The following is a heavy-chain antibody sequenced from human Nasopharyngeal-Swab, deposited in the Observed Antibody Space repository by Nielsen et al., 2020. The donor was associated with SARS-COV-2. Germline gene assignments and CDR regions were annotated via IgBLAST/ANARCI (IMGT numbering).Heavy chain of an antibody. CDR2: IWYDGSNK. Sequence: WIRQPPGKGLEWVGLIWYDGSNKYYADSVKGRFTISRDSSKNTLYLQMNSLRAEDTAVYYCARDLGENSSIDYWGQGTLVTV. D-gene: IGHD3-16*01. CDR3: ARDLGENSSIDY. V-gene: IGHV3-33*01. J-gene: IGHJ4*02.